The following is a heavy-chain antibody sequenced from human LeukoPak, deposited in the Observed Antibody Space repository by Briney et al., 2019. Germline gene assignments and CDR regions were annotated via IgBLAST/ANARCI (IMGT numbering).Heavy chain of an antibody. D-gene: IGHD2-15*01. CDR2: IYYSGST. V-gene: IGHV4-59*01. J-gene: IGHJ4*02. Sequence: KPSETLSLTCTVSGGSISSYYWSWIRQPPGKGLEWIGYIYYSGSTNYNPSLKSRVTISVDTSKNQFSLKLSSVTAADTAVYYCARGRRYCSGGSCHPDFDYWGQGTLVTVSS. CDR1: GGSISSYY. CDR3: ARGRRYCSGGSCHPDFDY.